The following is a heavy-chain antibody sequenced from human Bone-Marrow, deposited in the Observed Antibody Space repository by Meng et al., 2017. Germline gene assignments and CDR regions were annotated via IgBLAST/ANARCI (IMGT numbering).Heavy chain of an antibody. CDR2: ISWNSGSI. J-gene: IGHJ6*02. Sequence: SCAASGFTFDDYAMHWVRQAPGKGLEWVSGISWNSGSIGYADSVKGRFTISRDNAKNSLYLQMNSLRAEDTALYYCAKERYYGMDVWGQGTTVTVSS. V-gene: IGHV3-9*01. CDR1: GFTFDDYA. CDR3: AKERYYGMDV.